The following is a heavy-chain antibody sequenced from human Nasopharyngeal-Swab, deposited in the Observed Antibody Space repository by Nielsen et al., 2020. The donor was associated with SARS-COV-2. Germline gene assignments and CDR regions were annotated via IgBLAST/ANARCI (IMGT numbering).Heavy chain of an antibody. D-gene: IGHD6-19*01. V-gene: IGHV4-39*07. CDR2: IYYSGTT. J-gene: IGHJ4*02. CDR1: GAAISSGSYY. Sequence: SETPSLTCSVSGAAISSGSYYWGWVRQSPGKGLEWIGTIYYSGTTHYNPSLKSRVTVSVDTSKNQFSLNVKSVTAADTALYYCARVWVAGTLANLDYWGQGTLVTVSS. CDR3: ARVWVAGTLANLDY.